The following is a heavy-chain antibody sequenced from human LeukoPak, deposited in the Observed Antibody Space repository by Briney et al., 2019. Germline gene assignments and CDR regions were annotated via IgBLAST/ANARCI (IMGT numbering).Heavy chain of an antibody. CDR1: GYSFTSPC. J-gene: IGHJ4*02. Sequence: GEPLNISCRAFGYSFTSPCRGWVRQMSGKGLEWMGIIHPADSDTRYHPSLQGQVSISADKSISTPYLHWNSVKASDTAMYYCARPSDIYTGYDLWGQGTLVTVSS. CDR3: ARPSDIYTGYDL. V-gene: IGHV5-51*01. CDR2: IHPADSDT. D-gene: IGHD5-12*01.